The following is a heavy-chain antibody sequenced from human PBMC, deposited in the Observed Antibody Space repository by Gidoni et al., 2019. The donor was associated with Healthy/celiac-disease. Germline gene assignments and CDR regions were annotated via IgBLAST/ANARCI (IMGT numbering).Heavy chain of an antibody. CDR1: GGSFSGYY. J-gene: IGHJ1*01. V-gene: IGHV4-34*01. D-gene: IGHD3-3*01. CDR3: ARGAKYYDFWSGYPPRAEYFQH. CDR2: INHSGSP. Sequence: QVQLQQWGAGLLKPSETLSLTCAVYGGSFSGYYWSWIRQPPGKGLEWIGEINHSGSPNYNPSLKSRVTISVDTSKNQFSLKLSSVTAADTAVYYCARGAKYYDFWSGYPPRAEYFQHWGQGTLVTVSS.